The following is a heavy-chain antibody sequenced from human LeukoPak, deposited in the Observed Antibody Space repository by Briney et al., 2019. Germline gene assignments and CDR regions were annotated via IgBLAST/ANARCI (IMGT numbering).Heavy chain of an antibody. D-gene: IGHD3-10*01. V-gene: IGHV1-2*06. CDR3: ALLWFGELWTKDY. J-gene: IGHJ4*02. CDR2: INPKRGGT. Sequence: ASVKVSCKASGYSFTRYYMHGVRQAPGQGLEWMGRINPKRGGTNYAQKFQGRVTLTRDTSISTAHMELSRLTSDDTAVYYCALLWFGELWTKDYWGQGTLVTVSS. CDR1: GYSFTRYY.